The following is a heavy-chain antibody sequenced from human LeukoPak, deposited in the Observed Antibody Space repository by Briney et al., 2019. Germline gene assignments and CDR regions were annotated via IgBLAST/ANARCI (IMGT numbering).Heavy chain of an antibody. CDR3: ARSYCTNGVCYRPYYFDY. J-gene: IGHJ4*02. V-gene: IGHV1-46*01. CDR1: GYTFTSYY. CDR2: INPSGGGT. D-gene: IGHD2-8*01. Sequence: ASVKVSCKASGYTFTSYYMHWVRQAPGQGLEWMGIINPSGGGTSYAQKFQGRVTMTRDTSTSTVYMELSSLRSEDTAVYYCARSYCTNGVCYRPYYFDYWGQGTLVTVSS.